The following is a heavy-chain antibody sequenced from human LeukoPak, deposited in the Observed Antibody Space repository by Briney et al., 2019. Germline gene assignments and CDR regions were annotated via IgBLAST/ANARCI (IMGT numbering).Heavy chain of an antibody. CDR2: INHSGST. CDR3: AREGGWFDP. Sequence: PSGTLSLTCAVYGGSFSGYYWSWIRQPPGKGLEWIGEINHSGSTNYNPSLKSRVTISVDTSKNQFSLKLSSVTAADTAVYYCAREGGWFDPWGQGTLVTVSS. V-gene: IGHV4-34*01. D-gene: IGHD3-16*01. J-gene: IGHJ5*02. CDR1: GGSFSGYY.